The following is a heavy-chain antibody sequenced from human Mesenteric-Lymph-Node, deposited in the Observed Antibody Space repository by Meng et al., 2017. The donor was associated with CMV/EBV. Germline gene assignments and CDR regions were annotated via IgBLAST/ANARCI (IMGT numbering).Heavy chain of an antibody. CDR1: GFTFSDYY. CDR3: ARGHYQLEV. V-gene: IGHV3-11*04. D-gene: IGHD1-26*01. Sequence: GGSLRLSCAASGFTFSDYYMNWIRQAPGEGLEWVSYIGGSGVNIYYADSVKGRFTISRDNAKNSLYLQMNSLRAEDTAVYYCARGHYQLEVWGQGTTVTVSS. J-gene: IGHJ6*02. CDR2: IGGSGVNI.